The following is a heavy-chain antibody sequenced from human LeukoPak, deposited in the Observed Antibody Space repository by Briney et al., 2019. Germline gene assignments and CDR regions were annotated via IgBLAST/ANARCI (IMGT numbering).Heavy chain of an antibody. CDR3: ARDYGSGRTLGY. CDR1: GFTFSSYW. CDR2: INSDGSST. D-gene: IGHD3-10*01. V-gene: IGHV3-74*01. J-gene: IGHJ4*02. Sequence: GGSLRLSCAASGFTFSSYWMHWVRQAPGKGLVWVSRINSDGSSTSYADSVKGRFTISRDNAKNTLYLQTNSLRAEDTAGYYCARDYGSGRTLGYWGQGTLVTVSS.